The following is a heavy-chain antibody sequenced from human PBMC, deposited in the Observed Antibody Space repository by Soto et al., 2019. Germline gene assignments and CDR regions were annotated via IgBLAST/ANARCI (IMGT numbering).Heavy chain of an antibody. CDR1: GFTFTNAW. J-gene: IGHJ5*02. CDR3: TTCLTAAPRRFDP. D-gene: IGHD2-21*02. Sequence: EVHLVESGGGLVKPGGSLRLSCVASGFTFTNAWMIWVRQAPGKGLEWVGRIKSKPDGGTTDYAAPVKGRFTISRDDSKNTVYLEMNSLKSEDTAVYSCTTCLTAAPRRFDPWGQGTLVTVSS. V-gene: IGHV3-15*07. CDR2: IKSKPDGGTT.